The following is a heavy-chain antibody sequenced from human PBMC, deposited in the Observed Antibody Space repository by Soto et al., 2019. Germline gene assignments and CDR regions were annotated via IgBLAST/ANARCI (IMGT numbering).Heavy chain of an antibody. J-gene: IGHJ4*02. CDR3: ARALQYTVYGVADD. CDR1: GFTFSSYW. V-gene: IGHV3-7*05. Sequence: EVQLVESGGGLVQPGGSLRLSCAASGFTFSSYWMSWVRQAPGKGLEWVANIKQDGGGKYYVDSVKGRFTISRDNAKKSMYLQMNSLRAEDTAVYYCARALQYTVYGVADDWGQGTLVTVSS. D-gene: IGHD2-8*01. CDR2: IKQDGGGK.